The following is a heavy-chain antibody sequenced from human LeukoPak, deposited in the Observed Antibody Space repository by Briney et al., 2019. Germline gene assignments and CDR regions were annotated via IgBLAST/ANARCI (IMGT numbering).Heavy chain of an antibody. J-gene: IGHJ6*02. CDR3: AKAASSSWPSYYYGMDV. V-gene: IGHV3-23*01. CDR2: ITGSGGNT. CDR1: GFTVSSNY. Sequence: PGGSLRLSCAASGFTVSSNYMSWVRQAPGMGLEWVSVITGSGGNTYYADSVKGRSTISKDNSKNTVYLQMSSLRVDDTAVYYCAKAASSSWPSYYYGMDVWGQGTTVTVSS. D-gene: IGHD6-13*01.